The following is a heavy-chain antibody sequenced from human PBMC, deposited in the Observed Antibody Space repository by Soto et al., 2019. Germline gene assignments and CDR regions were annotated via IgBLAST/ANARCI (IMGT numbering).Heavy chain of an antibody. CDR1: GFTFSSYA. Sequence: QVQLVESGGGVVQPGRSLRLSCAASGFTFSSYAMHWVRQAPGKGLEWVAVISYDGSNKYYADSVEGRFTISRDNSKNTLYLQMNSLRAEDTAVYYCARDAMVRGVLYYFDYWGQGTLVTVSS. D-gene: IGHD3-10*01. V-gene: IGHV3-30-3*01. CDR3: ARDAMVRGVLYYFDY. J-gene: IGHJ4*02. CDR2: ISYDGSNK.